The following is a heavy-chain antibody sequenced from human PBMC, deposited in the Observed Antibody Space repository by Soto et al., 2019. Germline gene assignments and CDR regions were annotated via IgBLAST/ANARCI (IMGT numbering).Heavy chain of an antibody. CDR3: ARLNGVNSRRMWFDP. V-gene: IGHV3-23*01. J-gene: IGHJ5*02. D-gene: IGHD4-17*01. CDR1: GFTFSSYA. CDR2: ISGNGDNT. Sequence: GGSLRLSCAASGFTFSSYAMSWVRQAPGKGLEWVSIISGNGDNTYCADSVKGRFTISRDNSKNTLYLQMNSLRAEDTAVYYCARLNGVNSRRMWFDPWGQGTLVTVS.